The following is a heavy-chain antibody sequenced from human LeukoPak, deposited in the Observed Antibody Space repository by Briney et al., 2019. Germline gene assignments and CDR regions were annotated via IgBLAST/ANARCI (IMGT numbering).Heavy chain of an antibody. CDR2: INPNSGGT. V-gene: IGHV1-2*02. CDR3: ARNYDSSGYHHP. Sequence: ASVKVSCKASGYTFTGYYMHWVRQAPGQGLEWMGWINPNSGGTNYAQKFQGRVTMTRDASISTAYMELSRLRSDDTAVYYCARNYDSSGYHHPWGQGTLVTVSS. D-gene: IGHD3-22*01. CDR1: GYTFTGYY. J-gene: IGHJ5*02.